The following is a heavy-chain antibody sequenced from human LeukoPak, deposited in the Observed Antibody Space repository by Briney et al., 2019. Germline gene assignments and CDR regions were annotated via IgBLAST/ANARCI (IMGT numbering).Heavy chain of an antibody. CDR3: ARARPLDAFDI. J-gene: IGHJ3*02. V-gene: IGHV4-59*01. D-gene: IGHD6-6*01. Sequence: PSETLSLTCTVSGGSISSYYWSWIRQPPGKGLEWIGYIYYSGSTNYNPSLKSRVTISVDTSKNQFYPKLSAVTAADTAVYYCARARPLDAFDIWGQGTMVTVSS. CDR2: IYYSGST. CDR1: GGSISSYY.